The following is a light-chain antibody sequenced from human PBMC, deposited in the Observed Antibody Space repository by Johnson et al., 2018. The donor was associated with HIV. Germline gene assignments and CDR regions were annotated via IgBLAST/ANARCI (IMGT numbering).Light chain of an antibody. V-gene: IGLV1-51*02. Sequence: QSVLTQPPSVSAAPGQKVTISCSGSTYNIGNNYVSWYQQLPGTAPKLLIYEKNKRPSGIPDRFSASKSGTSATLDINGLQTGDEADYYCGTWDSSLTAVFGTGTKVTVL. J-gene: IGLJ1*01. CDR2: EKN. CDR3: GTWDSSLTAV. CDR1: TYNIGNNY.